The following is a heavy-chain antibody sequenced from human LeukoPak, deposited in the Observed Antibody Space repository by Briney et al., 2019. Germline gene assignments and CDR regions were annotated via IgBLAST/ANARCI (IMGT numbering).Heavy chain of an antibody. CDR2: ISSSSSYI. CDR3: ARGLFGGPKSTTFDY. D-gene: IGHD2-21*01. V-gene: IGHV3-21*01. Sequence: PGGSLRLSCAASGFTFSSYSMNWVRQAPGKGLEWVSSISSSSSYIYYADSVKGRFTISRDNAKNSLYLQMNSLRAEDTAVYYCARGLFGGPKSTTFDYWGQGTLVTVSS. CDR1: GFTFSSYS. J-gene: IGHJ4*02.